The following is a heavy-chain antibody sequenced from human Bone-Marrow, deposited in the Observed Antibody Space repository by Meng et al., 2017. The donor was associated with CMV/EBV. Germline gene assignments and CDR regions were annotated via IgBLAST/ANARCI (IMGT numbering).Heavy chain of an antibody. CDR2: IYYSGST. Sequence: SETLSLTCTVSGGSISSSSYYWGWIRQPPGKGLEWIGYIYYSGSTNYNPSLKSRVTISVDTSKNQFSLKLSSVTAADTAVYYCARGKVIRFLEWLSNDRHTYYFDYWGQGTLVTVSS. J-gene: IGHJ4*02. CDR3: ARGKVIRFLEWLSNDRHTYYFDY. CDR1: GGSISSSSYY. D-gene: IGHD3-3*01. V-gene: IGHV4-61*05.